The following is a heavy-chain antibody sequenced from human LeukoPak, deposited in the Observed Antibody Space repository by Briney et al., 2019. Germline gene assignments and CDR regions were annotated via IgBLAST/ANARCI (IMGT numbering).Heavy chain of an antibody. CDR2: INHSGST. Sequence: ETLSLTCXXXGGSFXGXYWSWIRQPPGKGLEWIGEINHSGSTNYNPSLKTPLTISVDTSKNQFSLKLSSVTAADTAVYYCATDSGSYSGEVRYWGPGTLVTVSS. CDR1: GGSFXGXY. V-gene: IGHV4-34*01. CDR3: ATDSGSYSGEVRY. D-gene: IGHD1-26*01. J-gene: IGHJ4*02.